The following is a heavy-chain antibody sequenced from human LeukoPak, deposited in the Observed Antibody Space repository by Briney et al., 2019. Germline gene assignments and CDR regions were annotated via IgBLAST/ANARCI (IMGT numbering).Heavy chain of an antibody. CDR3: AREVHDSSGYSADY. Sequence: GGSLRLSCAASGFTFSSYAMHWVRQAPGKGLEWVAVISYDGSNKYYADSVKGRFTISRDNSKNTLYLQMTSLRAEDTAVYFCAREVHDSSGYSADYWGQGTLVTVSS. CDR1: GFTFSSYA. J-gene: IGHJ4*01. D-gene: IGHD3-22*01. CDR2: ISYDGSNK. V-gene: IGHV3-30-3*01.